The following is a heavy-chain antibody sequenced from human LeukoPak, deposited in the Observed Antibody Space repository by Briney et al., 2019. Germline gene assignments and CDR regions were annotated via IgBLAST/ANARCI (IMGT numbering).Heavy chain of an antibody. CDR3: ARVSARGYDY. V-gene: IGHV3-48*01. CDR1: GFMFDTYI. Sequence: EGSLRLSCAASGFMFDTYIMTWVRQAPGKGLEWISYINSINAVYYTDSVEGRFSISRDNAKNSLYLQMNSLRVEDTAIYYCARVSARGYDYWGRGTLVTVSS. J-gene: IGHJ4*02. D-gene: IGHD5-18*01. CDR2: INSINAV.